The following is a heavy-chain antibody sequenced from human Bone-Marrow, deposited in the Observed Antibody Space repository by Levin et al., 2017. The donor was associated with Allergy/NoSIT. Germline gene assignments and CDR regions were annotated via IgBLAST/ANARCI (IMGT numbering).Heavy chain of an antibody. CDR2: IVSTGSNT. CDR3: AKKMVASGAFDI. CDR1: GFTFSSYS. D-gene: IGHD2-15*01. Sequence: GGSLRLSCAASGFTFSSYSMSWVRQAPGKGLEWVSAIVSTGSNTYYADSVKGRFTISRDNSKNTLYLQMNSLGAEDTAVYYCAKKMVASGAFDIWGQGTMVTVSS. J-gene: IGHJ3*02. V-gene: IGHV3-23*01.